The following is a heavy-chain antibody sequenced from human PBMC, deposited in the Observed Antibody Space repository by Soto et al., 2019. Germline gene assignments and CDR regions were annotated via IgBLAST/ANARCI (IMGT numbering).Heavy chain of an antibody. CDR2: ISGSGVTT. CDR1: GFTLSNYA. CDR3: AKDRDDIGMVDEFEI. Sequence: EMQLLESGGDLVQPGGSLRLSCAASGFTLSNYAMTWVRQAPGKGLEYISAISGSGVTTYYADSMKGRFTISRDNSKNTLNLQMNSLRPEDTAVYCGAKDRDDIGMVDEFEIWGQGTMVTVSS. D-gene: IGHD2-15*01. J-gene: IGHJ3*02. V-gene: IGHV3-23*01.